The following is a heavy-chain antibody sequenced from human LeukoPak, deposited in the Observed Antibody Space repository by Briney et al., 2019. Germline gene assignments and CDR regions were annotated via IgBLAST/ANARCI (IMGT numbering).Heavy chain of an antibody. J-gene: IGHJ2*01. V-gene: IGHV3-53*01. D-gene: IGHD4-23*01. CDR1: GFTVSSSY. Sequence: PGGSLRLSCAASGFTVSSSYMSWVRQAPGKGLEWVSVTYSGGSTYYADSVKGRFTISRDSSKNTLYLQMNSLRAEDTAVYYCAREDYDDNSGPIRSSGGWYFDLWGRGTLVTVSS. CDR3: AREDYDDNSGPIRSSGGWYFDL. CDR2: TYSGGST.